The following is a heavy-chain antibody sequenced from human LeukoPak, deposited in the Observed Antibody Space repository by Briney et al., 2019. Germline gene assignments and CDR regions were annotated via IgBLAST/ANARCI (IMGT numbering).Heavy chain of an antibody. CDR1: GFTFNSYG. Sequence: GGSLRLSCAASGFTFNSYGMSWVRQAPGKGLEWVSAISGGGGSTDYADSVKGRFTISRDNSKNTLYLQMNSLRAEDTAVYYCAKDSADYYGSGSYYKLLDYWGQGTLVTVSS. CDR2: ISGGGGST. D-gene: IGHD3-10*01. V-gene: IGHV3-23*01. CDR3: AKDSADYYGSGSYYKLLDY. J-gene: IGHJ4*02.